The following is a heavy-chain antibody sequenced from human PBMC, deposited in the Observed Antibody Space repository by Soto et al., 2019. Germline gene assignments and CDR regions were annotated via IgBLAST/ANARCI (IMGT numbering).Heavy chain of an antibody. CDR1: GGSFSGYY. Sequence: PSETLSRTCAVYGGSFSGYYWSWIRQPPGKGLEWIGEINHSGSTNYNPSLKSRVTISVDTSRNQFSLKLSSVTAADTAVYYCARPAYCSGGSCYSFDYWGQGTLVTVSS. V-gene: IGHV4-34*01. D-gene: IGHD2-15*01. CDR2: INHSGST. CDR3: ARPAYCSGGSCYSFDY. J-gene: IGHJ4*02.